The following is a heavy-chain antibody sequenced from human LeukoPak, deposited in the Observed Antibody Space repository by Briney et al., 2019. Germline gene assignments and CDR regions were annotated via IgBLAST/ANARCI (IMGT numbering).Heavy chain of an antibody. D-gene: IGHD4-17*01. CDR2: IKQDGSEK. V-gene: IGHV3-7*01. Sequence: GGSLRLSCAASGFTFSSYWMSWVRQAPGKGLEWVANIKQDGSEKYYVDSVKGRFTISRDNAKNSLYLQMNSLRAEDTAVYYCARDGRYGDYDYYGMDVWGQGTTVTLSS. CDR1: GFTFSSYW. J-gene: IGHJ6*02. CDR3: ARDGRYGDYDYYGMDV.